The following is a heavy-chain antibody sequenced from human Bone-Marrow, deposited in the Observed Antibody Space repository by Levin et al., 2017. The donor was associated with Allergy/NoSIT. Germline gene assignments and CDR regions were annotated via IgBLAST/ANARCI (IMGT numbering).Heavy chain of an antibody. CDR3: ARWSTSSGSFFDS. CDR1: GFTFCSYS. V-gene: IGHV3-48*01. CDR2: ISSSSSAI. Sequence: GESLKISCAASGFTFCSYSMNWVRQAPGKGLEWTSYISSSSSAIYYADSVKGRFTISRDDAKKSLYLQMNSLRAEDTAVYYCARWSTSSGSFFDSWGQGTLVTVSS. D-gene: IGHD3-10*01. J-gene: IGHJ4*02.